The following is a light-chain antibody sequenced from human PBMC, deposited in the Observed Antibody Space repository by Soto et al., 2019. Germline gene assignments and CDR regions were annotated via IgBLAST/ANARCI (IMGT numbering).Light chain of an antibody. Sequence: EIVLTQSPGTLSLSPGERATLSCRASQSVSNYLAWYQQKPGQAPRLLIYGASSRATGIPDRFSGSGSGTDFTLTISRLEPEDFAVYYCQQRSNWPTFGQGTKVEIK. J-gene: IGKJ1*01. CDR2: GAS. V-gene: IGKV3D-20*02. CDR3: QQRSNWPT. CDR1: QSVSNY.